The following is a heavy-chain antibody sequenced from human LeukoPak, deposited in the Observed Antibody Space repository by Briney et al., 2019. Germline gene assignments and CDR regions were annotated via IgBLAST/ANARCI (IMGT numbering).Heavy chain of an antibody. Sequence: GGSLRLSCAASGFTFSSYWMHWVRQAPGKGLVWVSRINTDGSSTSYADSVKGRFTISRDNSKNTLYLQMNSLRAEDTAVYYCAKSAVMTTHLVDSWGQGTLVTVSS. CDR2: INTDGSST. D-gene: IGHD3-22*01. CDR1: GFTFSSYW. J-gene: IGHJ4*02. V-gene: IGHV3-74*01. CDR3: AKSAVMTTHLVDS.